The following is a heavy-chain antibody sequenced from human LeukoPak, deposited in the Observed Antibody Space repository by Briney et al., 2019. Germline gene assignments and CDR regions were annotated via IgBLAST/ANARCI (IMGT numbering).Heavy chain of an antibody. D-gene: IGHD3-9*01. CDR3: ARGSRSDDILTGYPPSSG. V-gene: IGHV1-18*01. J-gene: IGHJ4*02. Sequence: ASVKVSCKASGYTFTSYGISWVRQAPGQGLEWMGWISAYNGNTNYAQKLQGRVTMTRDTSISTVYMELNRLTSDDTALYYCARGSRSDDILTGYPPSSGWGQGTLVTVSS. CDR1: GYTFTSYG. CDR2: ISAYNGNT.